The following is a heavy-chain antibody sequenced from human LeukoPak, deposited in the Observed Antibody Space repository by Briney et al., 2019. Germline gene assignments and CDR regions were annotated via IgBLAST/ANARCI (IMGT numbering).Heavy chain of an antibody. CDR3: ARRSSIMGSYLYYFDY. CDR1: GGSISSGGYY. CDR2: IYYSGST. D-gene: IGHD1-26*01. Sequence: PSETLSLTCTVSGGSISSGGYYWSWIRQHPGKDLEWIGYIYYSGSTNYNPSLKSRVTISVDTSKNQFSLKLSSVTAADTAVYYCARRSSIMGSYLYYFDYWGQGTLVTVSS. J-gene: IGHJ4*02. V-gene: IGHV4-61*08.